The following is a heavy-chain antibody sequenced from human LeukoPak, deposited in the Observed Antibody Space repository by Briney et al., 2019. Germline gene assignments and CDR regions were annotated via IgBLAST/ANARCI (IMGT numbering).Heavy chain of an antibody. CDR3: ARVPTVTFFDY. V-gene: IGHV1-46*01. CDR2: INPSGGST. J-gene: IGHJ4*02. D-gene: IGHD4-11*01. CDR1: GYTFTSYY. Sequence: ASVKVSCKASGYTFTSYYMHWVRQAPGQGLEWMGIINPSGGSTSYAQKFQGRVTMTTDTSASTAYMELRSLRSDDTAVYYCARVPTVTFFDYWGQGTLVTVSS.